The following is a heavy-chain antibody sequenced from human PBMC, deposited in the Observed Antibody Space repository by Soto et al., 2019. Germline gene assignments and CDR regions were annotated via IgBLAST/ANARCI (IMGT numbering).Heavy chain of an antibody. V-gene: IGHV1-69*01. CDR3: AREKSSTDVDP. CDR2: LIPIFGTP. CDR1: GGTFNSYR. J-gene: IGHJ5*02. Sequence: QVQLVQSGAEVKKPGSSVKVSCKSSGGTFNSYRISWVRQAPGQGLEWMGGLIPIFGTPNYAQKFQGRLTVTADESTSTVYMELSSLRSEDTAMYYWAREKSSTDVDPWGQGSLVTVSS.